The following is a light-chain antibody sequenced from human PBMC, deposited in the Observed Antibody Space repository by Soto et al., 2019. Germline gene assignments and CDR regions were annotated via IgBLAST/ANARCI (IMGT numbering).Light chain of an antibody. Sequence: DIQMTQSPSSLSASVGDRVTITCRASQSISNYLNWYQQKPGKAPNLLIYDASSLQSGVPSRFSGSGSGTDFTLTISSLQLEDFATYYCQQSYSTPPGTFGQGTKLEIK. V-gene: IGKV1-39*01. CDR2: DAS. J-gene: IGKJ2*01. CDR3: QQSYSTPPGT. CDR1: QSISNY.